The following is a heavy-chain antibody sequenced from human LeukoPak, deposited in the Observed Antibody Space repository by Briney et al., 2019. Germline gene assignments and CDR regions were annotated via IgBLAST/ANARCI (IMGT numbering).Heavy chain of an antibody. J-gene: IGHJ5*02. V-gene: IGHV4-59*08. Sequence: PSETLSLTCTVSGGSITSYYLNWIRQPPGKGLEWIGNIYYSGGTNYNPSLKSRVTISIDTSKNQFSLKLSSVTAADTAVYYCARHVPPRGISSFNWFDPWGQGTLVTVSS. CDR2: IYYSGGT. CDR1: GGSITSYY. CDR3: ARHVPPRGISSFNWFDP. D-gene: IGHD6-13*01.